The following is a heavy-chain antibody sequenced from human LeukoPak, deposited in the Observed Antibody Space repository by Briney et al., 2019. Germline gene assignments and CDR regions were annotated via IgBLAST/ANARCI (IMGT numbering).Heavy chain of an antibody. CDR3: ARDPPHYGGDAFDI. Sequence: GGSLRLSCAASGFTFSSYEMNWVRQAPGKGLEWVSYISSSGSTIYYADSVKGRFTISRDNAKNSLYLQMNSLRAEDTAVYYCARDPPHYGGDAFDIWGQGTMVTVSS. CDR1: GFTFSSYE. CDR2: ISSSGSTI. D-gene: IGHD4-23*01. V-gene: IGHV3-48*03. J-gene: IGHJ3*02.